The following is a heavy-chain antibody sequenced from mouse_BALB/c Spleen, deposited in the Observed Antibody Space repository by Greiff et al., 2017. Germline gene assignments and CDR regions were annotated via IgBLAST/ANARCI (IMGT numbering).Heavy chain of an antibody. V-gene: IGHV2-6-7*01. CDR2: IWGDGST. D-gene: IGHD2-4*01. Sequence: VQLVESGPGLVAPSQSLSITCTVSGFSLTGYGVNWVRQPPGKGLEWLGMIWGDGSTDYNSALKSRLSISKDNSKSQVFLKMNSLQTDDTARYYCARSTMITRGAMDYGGQGTSVTVSS. CDR1: GFSLTGYG. CDR3: ARSTMITRGAMDY. J-gene: IGHJ4*01.